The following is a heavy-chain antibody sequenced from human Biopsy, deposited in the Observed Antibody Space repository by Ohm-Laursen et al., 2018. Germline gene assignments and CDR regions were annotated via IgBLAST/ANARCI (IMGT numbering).Heavy chain of an antibody. V-gene: IGHV1-2*02. Sequence: ASVKVSCKASGYTFTDYFLHWVRQAPGQGPEWMGWISTSSGGTTYAQKFQGRVTMIRDTSATTGYLELSRLRSDDTAVYYCARDIMNPIGGLVARSDVFDVWGQGTMVTVSS. CDR2: ISTSSGGT. CDR3: ARDIMNPIGGLVARSDVFDV. D-gene: IGHD3-16*02. J-gene: IGHJ3*01. CDR1: GYTFTDYF.